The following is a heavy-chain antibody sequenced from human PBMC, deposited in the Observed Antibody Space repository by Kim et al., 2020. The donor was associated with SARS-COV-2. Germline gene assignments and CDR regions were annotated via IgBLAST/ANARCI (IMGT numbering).Heavy chain of an antibody. CDR3: ARDFCSSTSCYDYYYYGMDV. V-gene: IGHV3-48*03. CDR2: ISSSGSTI. CDR1: GFTFSSYE. J-gene: IGHJ6*02. D-gene: IGHD2-2*01. Sequence: GGSLRLSCAASGFTFSSYEMNWVRQAPGKGLVWVSYISSSGSTIYYADSVKGRFTISRDNAKNSLYLQMNSLRAEDTAVYYCARDFCSSTSCYDYYYYGMDVWGQGTTLTVSS.